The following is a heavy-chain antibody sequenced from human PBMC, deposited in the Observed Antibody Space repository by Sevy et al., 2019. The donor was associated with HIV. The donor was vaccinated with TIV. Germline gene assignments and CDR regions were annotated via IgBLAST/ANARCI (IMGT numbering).Heavy chain of an antibody. CDR2: ISSSGTTI. J-gene: IGHJ6*02. CDR1: GFSFSSYE. D-gene: IGHD3-22*01. CDR3: ARDLPGDSRMDV. Sequence: GGSLRLSCAASGFSFSSYEMNWVRQAPGKGLEWFSYISSSGTTIYYAHSLKGRFTVSRDNAKNSLYLQMNSVRGEDTSVYYCARDLPGDSRMDVWGQGTTVTVSS. V-gene: IGHV3-48*03.